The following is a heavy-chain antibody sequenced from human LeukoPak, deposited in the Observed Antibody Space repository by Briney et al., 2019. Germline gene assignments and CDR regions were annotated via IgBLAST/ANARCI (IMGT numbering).Heavy chain of an antibody. D-gene: IGHD3-3*01. Sequence: ASVKVSCKASGYTFTGYYMHWVRQAPGQGLEWMGWISAYNGNTNYAQKLQGRVTMTTDTSTSTAYMELRSLRSDDTAVYYCARDRLRFLEWSREFDPWGQGTLVTVSS. J-gene: IGHJ5*02. CDR3: ARDRLRFLEWSREFDP. CDR2: ISAYNGNT. CDR1: GYTFTGYY. V-gene: IGHV1-18*04.